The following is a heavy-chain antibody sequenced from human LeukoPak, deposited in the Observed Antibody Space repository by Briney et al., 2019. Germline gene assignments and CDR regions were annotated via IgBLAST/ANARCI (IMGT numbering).Heavy chain of an antibody. V-gene: IGHV1-2*02. Sequence: ASVKVSCKASGYTFTGYYMHWVRQAPGQGLEWMGWINPNSGGTNYAQKFQGRVTMTRDTSISTAYMELSRLRSDDTAVYYCARVRERNYYGSGSYSHWGQGTLVTVSS. CDR2: INPNSGGT. CDR3: ARVRERNYYGSGSYSH. CDR1: GYTFTGYY. J-gene: IGHJ4*02. D-gene: IGHD3-10*01.